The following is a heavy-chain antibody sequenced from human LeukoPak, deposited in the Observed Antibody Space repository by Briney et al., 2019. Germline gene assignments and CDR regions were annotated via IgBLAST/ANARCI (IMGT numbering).Heavy chain of an antibody. CDR3: ARDRGYFDN. CDR1: GFTFSIYS. Sequence: GGTLRLSCAASGFTFSIYSMNWVRQAPGKGLEWLSSITSSSNYIYYADSVKGRFTISRDNVQNSLYLQMNSLRAEDTAMYYCARDRGYFDNWGQGTLVTVSS. J-gene: IGHJ4*02. V-gene: IGHV3-21*01. CDR2: ITSSSNYI.